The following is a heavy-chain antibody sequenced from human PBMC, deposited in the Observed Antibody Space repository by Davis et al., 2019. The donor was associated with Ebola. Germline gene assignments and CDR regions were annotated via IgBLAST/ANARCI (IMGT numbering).Heavy chain of an antibody. CDR2: INHSGST. CDR3: ARARRVVVAATYYYYYGMDV. D-gene: IGHD2-15*01. J-gene: IGHJ6*02. CDR1: GGSISGYY. Sequence: SETLSLTCTVSGGSISGYYWSWIRQPPGKGLEWIGEINHSGSTNYNPSLKSRVTISVDTSKNQFSLKLSSVTAADTAVYYCARARRVVVAATYYYYYGMDVWGQGTTVTVSS. V-gene: IGHV4-34*01.